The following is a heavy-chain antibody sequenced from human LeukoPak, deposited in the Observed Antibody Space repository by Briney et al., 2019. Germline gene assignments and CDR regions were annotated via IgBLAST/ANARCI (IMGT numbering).Heavy chain of an antibody. CDR3: ARDRTGIAVAGIVY. V-gene: IGHV3-21*01. CDR1: GSTFSSYS. D-gene: IGHD6-19*01. J-gene: IGHJ4*02. Sequence: SGGSLRLSCAASGSTFSSYSMNWVRQAPGKGLEWVSSISSSSSYIYYADSVKGRFTISRDNAKNSLYLQMNSLRAEDTAVYYCARDRTGIAVAGIVYWGQGTLATVSS. CDR2: ISSSSSYI.